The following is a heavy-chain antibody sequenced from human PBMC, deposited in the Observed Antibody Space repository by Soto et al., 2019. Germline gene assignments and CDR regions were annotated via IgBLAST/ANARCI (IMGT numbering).Heavy chain of an antibody. CDR3: TTDQFYSYSSSWNPYFDY. CDR2: IKSKTDGGTT. CDR1: GFTFSNAW. Sequence: GGSLRLSCAASGFTFSNAWMSWVRQAPGKGLEWVGRIKSKTDGGTTDYAAPVKGRFTISRDDSKNTLYLQMNSLKTEDTAVYYCTTDQFYSYSSSWNPYFDYWGQGTLVTVSS. V-gene: IGHV3-15*01. D-gene: IGHD6-6*01. J-gene: IGHJ4*02.